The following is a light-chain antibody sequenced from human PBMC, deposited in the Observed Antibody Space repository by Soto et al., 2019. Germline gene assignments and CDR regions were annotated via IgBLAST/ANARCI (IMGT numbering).Light chain of an antibody. CDR2: KAS. CDR3: HQYQTSST. Sequence: DVQMTQSPSTLSASVGDRVTITGRARQNGNRWLAGYQQKPGKAPKLLVYKASTLDNGGPSRFRGSGSETAVTLTITSLQPEDDATYYCHQYQTSSTFGGGTKVDIK. V-gene: IGKV1-5*03. J-gene: IGKJ4*01. CDR1: QNGNRW.